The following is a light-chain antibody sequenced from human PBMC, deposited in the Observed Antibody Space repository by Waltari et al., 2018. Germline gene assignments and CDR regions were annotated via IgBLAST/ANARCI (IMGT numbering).Light chain of an antibody. V-gene: IGKV3-20*01. J-gene: IGKJ1*01. Sequence: EIVLTQSPGTLSLSPGEGATLSCRASQSVSRSLAWYQQNPGQAPRLLIYGASNRAAGIPDRFSGSGSGTDFSLTISRLEPEDFAVYYCQHYVRLPATFGQGTKVEIK. CDR1: QSVSRS. CDR2: GAS. CDR3: QHYVRLPAT.